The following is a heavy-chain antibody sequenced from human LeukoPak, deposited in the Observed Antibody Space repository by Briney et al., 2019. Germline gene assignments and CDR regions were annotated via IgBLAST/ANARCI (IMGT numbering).Heavy chain of an antibody. CDR2: IKQDGSEK. CDR3: ARALGKLQPYYYYYGLDV. CDR1: GFSFSNYW. V-gene: IGHV3-7*01. J-gene: IGHJ6*02. Sequence: GGSLRLSCAASGFSFSNYWMSWVRQAPGKGLERVASIKQDGSEKYYVDSVKGRFTVSRDNGKNSLYLQMNYLRVEDTAVYYCARALGKLQPYYYYYGLDVWGQGTTVTVSS. D-gene: IGHD5-24*01.